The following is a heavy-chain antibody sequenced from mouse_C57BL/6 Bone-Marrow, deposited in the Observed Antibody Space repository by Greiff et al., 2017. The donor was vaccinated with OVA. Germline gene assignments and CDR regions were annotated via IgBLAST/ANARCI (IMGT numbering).Heavy chain of an antibody. CDR1: GYTFTNSW. V-gene: IGHV1-63*01. J-gene: IGHJ2*01. Sequence: VQRVESGAELVRPGTSVKMSCKASGYTFTNSWIGWAKQRPGHGLEWIGDIYPGGGYTNYNEKFKGKATLTADKASSTAYMQFSRLTSEDSASYDCARVGYSVYFDYGGQGTTLTVSS. D-gene: IGHD2-3*01. CDR2: IYPGGGYT. CDR3: ARVGYSVYFDY.